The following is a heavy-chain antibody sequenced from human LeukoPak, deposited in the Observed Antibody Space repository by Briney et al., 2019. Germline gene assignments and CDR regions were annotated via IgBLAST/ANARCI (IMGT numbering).Heavy chain of an antibody. Sequence: GGSLRLSCAASGFTFSSYWMSWVRQAPGKGLEWVANIKQDGSEKYYVDSVKGRFTISGDNAKNSLYLQMNSLRVEDTAVYYCAKVGEPYDSGSYYVDYWGQGTLVTVSS. V-gene: IGHV3-7*03. D-gene: IGHD3-10*01. J-gene: IGHJ4*02. CDR3: AKVGEPYDSGSYYVDY. CDR2: IKQDGSEK. CDR1: GFTFSSYW.